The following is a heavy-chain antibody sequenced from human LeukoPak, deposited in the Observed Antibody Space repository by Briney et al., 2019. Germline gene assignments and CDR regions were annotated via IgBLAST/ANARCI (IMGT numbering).Heavy chain of an antibody. Sequence: SVKVSCKASGGTFSSYAISWVRQAPGQGLEWMGGIIPIFGTANYAQKFQGRVTMTRNTSISTAYMELSSLRSEDTAVYYCARGYPPVLLWFGELSGTDAFDIWGQGTMVTVSS. CDR1: GGTFSSYA. V-gene: IGHV1-69*05. CDR3: ARGYPPVLLWFGELSGTDAFDI. D-gene: IGHD3-10*01. CDR2: IIPIFGTA. J-gene: IGHJ3*02.